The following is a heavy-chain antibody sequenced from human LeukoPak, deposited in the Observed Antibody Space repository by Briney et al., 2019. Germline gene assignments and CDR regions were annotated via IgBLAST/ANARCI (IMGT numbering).Heavy chain of an antibody. V-gene: IGHV3-21*01. Sequence: GGSLRLSCAASGFTFSSYSMNWVRQAPGKGLEWVSSISSSSSYIYYADSVKGRFTISRDNAKNSLYLQMNSLRAEDTAVYYCARDEDIVVVPAEGFDYWGQGTLVTVSS. D-gene: IGHD2-2*01. J-gene: IGHJ4*02. CDR2: ISSSSSYI. CDR3: ARDEDIVVVPAEGFDY. CDR1: GFTFSSYS.